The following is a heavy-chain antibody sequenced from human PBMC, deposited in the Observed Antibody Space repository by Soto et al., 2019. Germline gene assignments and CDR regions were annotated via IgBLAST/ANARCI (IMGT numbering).Heavy chain of an antibody. D-gene: IGHD3-3*01. CDR2: ISYDGSNK. CDR3: AKDGSTYYDFWSGYPQPLYYYYGMDV. Sequence: QVQLVESGGGVVQPGRSLRLSCAASGFTFSSYGMHWVRQAPGKGLEWVAVISYDGSNKYYADSVKGRFTISRDNSKNTLYLQMNSLRAEDTAVYYCAKDGSTYYDFWSGYPQPLYYYYGMDVWGQGTTVIVSS. CDR1: GFTFSSYG. J-gene: IGHJ6*02. V-gene: IGHV3-30*18.